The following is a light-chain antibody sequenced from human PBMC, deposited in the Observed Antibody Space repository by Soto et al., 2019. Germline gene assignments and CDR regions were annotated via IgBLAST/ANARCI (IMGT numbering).Light chain of an antibody. J-gene: IGLJ2*01. V-gene: IGLV1-40*01. Sequence: QSVLTQPPSVSGAPGQRVTISCTGSSSNIGAGYDVHWYQQLPGTAPKVLIYGSSNRPAGVPDRFSGSKSGTSASLAITGLQAEDEADYYCQSYDSSLSGSVVFGGGTKVTVL. CDR2: GSS. CDR1: SSNIGAGYD. CDR3: QSYDSSLSGSVV.